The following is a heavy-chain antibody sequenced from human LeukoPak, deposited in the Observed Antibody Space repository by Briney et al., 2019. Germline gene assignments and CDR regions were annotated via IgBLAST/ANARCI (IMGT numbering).Heavy chain of an antibody. Sequence: PSETLSLTCTVSGGSISSSSYYWGWIRQPPGKGLEWIGYIYYSGSTNYNPSLKSRVTISVDTSKNQFSLKLSSVTAADTAVYYCARAPLYYYDSSGYFSWGQGTLVTVSS. CDR3: ARAPLYYYDSSGYFS. D-gene: IGHD3-22*01. CDR2: IYYSGST. J-gene: IGHJ4*02. V-gene: IGHV4-61*05. CDR1: GGSISSSSYY.